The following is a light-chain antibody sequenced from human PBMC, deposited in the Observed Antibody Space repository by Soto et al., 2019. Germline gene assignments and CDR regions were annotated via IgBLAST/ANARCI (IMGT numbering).Light chain of an antibody. CDR2: EVS. J-gene: IGLJ2*01. Sequence: QSALTQPASVSGSPGQSITISCTGTSSDVGTYNYVSWYQQHPGKAPKLMIYEVSNRPSGVSNRFSGSKSGNTASLTISGLHAEDEADYYCCSYSSSSTLRVFGGGTKLTVL. V-gene: IGLV2-14*01. CDR1: SSDVGTYNY. CDR3: CSYSSSSTLRV.